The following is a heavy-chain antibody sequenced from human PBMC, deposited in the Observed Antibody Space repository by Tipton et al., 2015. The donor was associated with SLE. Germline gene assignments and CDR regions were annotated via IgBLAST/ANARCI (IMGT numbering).Heavy chain of an antibody. J-gene: IGHJ6*03. V-gene: IGHV1-69*05. CDR1: GGTFSSYA. Sequence: QLVQSGAEVKKPGSSVKVSCKASGGTFSSYAISWVRQAPGQGLEWMGGIIPIFGTANYAQKFQGRVTITTDESTSTAYMELSSLRSEDTAVYYCAKGDYDILTGYYSFYYYYYMDVWGKGTTVTVSS. CDR2: IIPIFGTA. CDR3: AKGDYDILTGYYSFYYYYYMDV. D-gene: IGHD3-9*01.